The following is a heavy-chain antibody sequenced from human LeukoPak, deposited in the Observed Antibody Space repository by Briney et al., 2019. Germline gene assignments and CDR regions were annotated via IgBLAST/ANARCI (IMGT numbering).Heavy chain of an antibody. D-gene: IGHD3-22*01. CDR2: ISSSSSYI. CDR1: GFTFSNAW. V-gene: IGHV3-21*01. Sequence: GGSLRLSCAASGFTFSNAWMSWVRQAPGKGLEWVSSISSSSSYIYYADSVKGRFTISRDNAKNSLYLQMNSLRAEDTAVYYCARDREYYYDSSGYFPFDYWGQGTLVTVSS. J-gene: IGHJ4*02. CDR3: ARDREYYYDSSGYFPFDY.